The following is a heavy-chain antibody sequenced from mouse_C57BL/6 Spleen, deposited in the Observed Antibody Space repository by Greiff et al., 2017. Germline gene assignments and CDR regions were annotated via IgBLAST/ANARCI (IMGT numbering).Heavy chain of an antibody. D-gene: IGHD3-2*02. CDR2: IYPSSGNT. J-gene: IGHJ4*01. V-gene: IGHV1-81*01. Sequence: QVQLQQSGAELARPGASVKLSCKASGYTFTSYGISWVKQRTGQGLEWIGEIYPSSGNTYYNEKFKGKATLTADKSSSTAYIELRILTSEDSAVDFCARGDSSGLLYAMDYWGQGTSVTVSS. CDR3: ARGDSSGLLYAMDY. CDR1: GYTFTSYG.